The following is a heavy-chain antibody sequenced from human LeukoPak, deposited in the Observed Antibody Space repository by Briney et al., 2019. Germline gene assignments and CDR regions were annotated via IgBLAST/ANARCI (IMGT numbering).Heavy chain of an antibody. CDR1: GFAFGTYT. CDR3: ARDIGVNMI. J-gene: IGHJ4*02. CDR2: ISIDGNIK. V-gene: IGHV3-30-3*01. D-gene: IGHD3-22*01. Sequence: PGGSLRLSCAASGFAFGTYTMHWVRQAPGKGLEWVAVISIDGNIKYYADSVKGRFTISRDNSKNTLYLQMNSLRPEDTAVYYCARDIGVNMIWGQGTLVTVSS.